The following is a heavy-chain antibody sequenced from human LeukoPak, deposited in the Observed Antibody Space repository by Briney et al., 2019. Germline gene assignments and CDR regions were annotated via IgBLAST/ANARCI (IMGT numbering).Heavy chain of an antibody. CDR1: GYTFITYW. J-gene: IGHJ3*02. CDR3: ARPDDYGGKPAAFDI. V-gene: IGHV5-51*01. CDR2: VYPGDSDT. D-gene: IGHD4-23*01. Sequence: PGESLKISCKGSGYTFITYWIGWVRQMPGKALEWMGIVYPGDSDTRYSPSFRGQVTISADKSINTAYLQWSSLKASDTAMYYCARPDDYGGKPAAFDIWGQGTMVTVSS.